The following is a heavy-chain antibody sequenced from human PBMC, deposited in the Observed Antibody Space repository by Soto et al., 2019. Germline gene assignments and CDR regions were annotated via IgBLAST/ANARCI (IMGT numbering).Heavy chain of an antibody. V-gene: IGHV3-30-3*01. J-gene: IGHJ6*02. D-gene: IGHD6-13*01. CDR2: ISYDGSNK. CDR3: ARDEQQLALYYYYGMDV. Sequence: QSGGSLRLSCAASGFTFSSYAMHWVRQAPGKGLEWVAVISYDGSNKYYADSVKGRFTISRDNSKNTLYLQMNSLRAEDTAVYYCARDEQQLALYYYYGMDVWGQGTTVTVSS. CDR1: GFTFSSYA.